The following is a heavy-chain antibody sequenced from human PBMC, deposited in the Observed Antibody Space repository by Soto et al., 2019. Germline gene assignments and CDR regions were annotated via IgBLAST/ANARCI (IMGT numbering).Heavy chain of an antibody. CDR3: VRDKGVADNLPRGDY. D-gene: IGHD6-19*01. CDR1: GFSLRPYS. CDR2: ITTTSSTK. Sequence: EVQLVESGGGVIQPGGSLRLSCAASGFSLRPYSMNWVRQAPGKGLEWISYITTTSSTKYYADSVKGGFTISRDNAKNSLYLQMDSLRHEDTAVYYCVRDKGVADNLPRGDYWGPGTLVTVSS. V-gene: IGHV3-48*02. J-gene: IGHJ4*02.